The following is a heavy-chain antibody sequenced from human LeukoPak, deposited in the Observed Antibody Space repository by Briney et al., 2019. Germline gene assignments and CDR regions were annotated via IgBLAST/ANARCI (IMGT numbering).Heavy chain of an antibody. CDR1: GFTFSSYG. Sequence: TGGSLRLSCSASGFTFSSYGMHWVRQAPGKGLEWVAVISYDGSNKNCADSVKGRFTISRDNSKNTLYLQMNSLRAEDTAVYYCAKKSAGSYYNGPDYWGQGTLVTVSS. CDR2: ISYDGSNK. J-gene: IGHJ4*02. V-gene: IGHV3-30*18. D-gene: IGHD3-10*01. CDR3: AKKSAGSYYNGPDY.